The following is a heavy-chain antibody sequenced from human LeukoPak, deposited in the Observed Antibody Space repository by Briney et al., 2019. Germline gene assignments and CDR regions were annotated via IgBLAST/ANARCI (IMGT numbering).Heavy chain of an antibody. CDR1: GFTFSSYA. V-gene: IGHV4-59*01. Sequence: AGGSLRLSCAASGFTFSSYAMHWVRQPPGKGLEWIGYIYYSGNTNYNPSLKSRVTISLDTSKNQFSLKVSSVTAADTAVYYWARGTYSSSWYWLDPWGQGTLVTVSS. CDR2: IYYSGNT. D-gene: IGHD6-13*01. CDR3: ARGTYSSSWYWLDP. J-gene: IGHJ5*02.